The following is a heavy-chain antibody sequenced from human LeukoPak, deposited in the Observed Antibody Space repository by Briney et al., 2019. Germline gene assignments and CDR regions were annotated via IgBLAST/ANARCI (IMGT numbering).Heavy chain of an antibody. J-gene: IGHJ4*02. CDR1: GYGFPSYW. Sequence: GESLKISCKASGYGFPSYWIGWVRQMPGKGLESMGIIYPGDSDTRYSPSFQGQVTISADKSTSTAYLQWSSLKASDTAMYYCARLRQLWTLDYWGQGTLVTVSS. D-gene: IGHD5-18*01. V-gene: IGHV5-51*01. CDR3: ARLRQLWTLDY. CDR2: IYPGDSDT.